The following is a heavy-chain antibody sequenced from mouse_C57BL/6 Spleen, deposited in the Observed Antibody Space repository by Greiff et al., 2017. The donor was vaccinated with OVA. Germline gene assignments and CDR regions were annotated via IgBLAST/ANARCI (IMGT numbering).Heavy chain of an antibody. CDR2: IWTGGGT. J-gene: IGHJ3*01. D-gene: IGHD1-1*01. Sequence: QVQLKQSGPGLVAPSQSLSITCTVSGFSLTSYAISWVRQPPGKGLEWLGVIWTGGGTNYTSALKSRLSISKDNSKSQDFLKMNSLQTDDTARYSCGRSYGSSVFAYWGQGTLVTVSA. CDR3: GRSYGSSVFAY. V-gene: IGHV2-9-1*01. CDR1: GFSLTSYA.